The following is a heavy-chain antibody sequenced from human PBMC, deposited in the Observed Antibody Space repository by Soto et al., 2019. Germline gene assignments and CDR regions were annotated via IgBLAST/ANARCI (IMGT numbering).Heavy chain of an antibody. D-gene: IGHD2-15*01. CDR2: INHSGST. J-gene: IGHJ5*02. CDR1: GGSFSGYY. CDR3: ARVRCSGGSGYSRGWFDP. V-gene: IGHV4-34*01. Sequence: QVQLQQWGAGLLKPSETLSLTCAVYGGSFSGYYWSWIHQPPGKGLEWVGVINHSGSTNYNPSLKGRVAISVDTSRNQFYLKLSSVTAADTAVYYCARVRCSGGSGYSRGWFDPWGQGTLVTVSS.